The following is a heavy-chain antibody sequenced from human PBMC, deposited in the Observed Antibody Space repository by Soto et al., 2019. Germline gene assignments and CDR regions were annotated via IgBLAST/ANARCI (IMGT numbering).Heavy chain of an antibody. Sequence: QVQLQESGPGLVKPSQTLSLTCTVSGGSISSGGYYWSWIRQHPGKGLEWIGYIYYSGSTYYNPSLKSRVTISVDTSKNQFSLKLSSVTATDTAVYYCARGQYYDILTGYYNVFDYWGQGTLVTVSS. V-gene: IGHV4-31*03. CDR2: IYYSGST. CDR1: GGSISSGGYY. CDR3: ARGQYYDILTGYYNVFDY. D-gene: IGHD3-9*01. J-gene: IGHJ4*02.